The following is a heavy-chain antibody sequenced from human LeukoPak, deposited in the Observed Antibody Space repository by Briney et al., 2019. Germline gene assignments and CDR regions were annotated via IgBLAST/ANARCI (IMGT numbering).Heavy chain of an antibody. Sequence: GASVKVSCKASGYTFTSYGISWVRQAPGQGLEWMGWISAYNGKTNYAQKLQGRVTMTTDTSTSTAYMELRSLKSDDTAVYYCARGLFGYYDSSGYYFFDYWGQGTLVTVSS. D-gene: IGHD3-22*01. CDR1: GYTFTSYG. CDR2: ISAYNGKT. V-gene: IGHV1-18*01. CDR3: ARGLFGYYDSSGYYFFDY. J-gene: IGHJ4*02.